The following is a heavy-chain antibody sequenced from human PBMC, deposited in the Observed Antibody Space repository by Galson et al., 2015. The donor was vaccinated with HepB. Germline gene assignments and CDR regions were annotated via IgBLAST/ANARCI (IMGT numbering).Heavy chain of an antibody. CDR2: IIPIFGTA. J-gene: IGHJ4*02. Sequence: SVKVSCKASGGTFSSYAISWVRQAPGQGLEWMGGIIPIFGTANYEQKFQGRVTITADESTSTAYMELSSLRPEDTAAYYCAREPQLTSGGSYYDYLGQRTLVTVSS. V-gene: IGHV1-69*13. CDR3: AREPQLTSGGSYYDY. CDR1: GGTFSSYA. D-gene: IGHD1-26*01.